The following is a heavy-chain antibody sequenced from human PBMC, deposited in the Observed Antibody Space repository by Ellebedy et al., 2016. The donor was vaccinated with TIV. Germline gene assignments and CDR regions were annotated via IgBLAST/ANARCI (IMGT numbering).Heavy chain of an antibody. CDR1: GFSLSAYN. CDR2: SSSIGSTI. D-gene: IGHD1-26*01. J-gene: IGHJ6*02. V-gene: IGHV3-48*02. CDR3: ARDGSGSLYPSYYGMDV. Sequence: PGGSLRLSCAASGFSLSAYNMNWVRRAPGKGLEWVSHSSSIGSTIYYAESVRGRFTVSRDNDKSALYLQMNGLRDEDTAVYYCARDGSGSLYPSYYGMDVWGQGTTVTVSS.